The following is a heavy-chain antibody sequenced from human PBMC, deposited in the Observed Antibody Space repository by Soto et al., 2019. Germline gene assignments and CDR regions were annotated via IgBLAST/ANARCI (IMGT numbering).Heavy chain of an antibody. CDR2: MNPNSGNT. J-gene: IGHJ6*02. Sequence: ASVKVSCKASGYTFTSYDINWVRQATGQGLEWMGWMNPNSGNTGYAQKFQGRVTMTRNTSISTAYMELSSLRSEDTAVYYCARSFPGYYDFWSGYSAYGMDVWGQGTTVTVSS. CDR1: GYTFTSYD. D-gene: IGHD3-3*01. V-gene: IGHV1-8*01. CDR3: ARSFPGYYDFWSGYSAYGMDV.